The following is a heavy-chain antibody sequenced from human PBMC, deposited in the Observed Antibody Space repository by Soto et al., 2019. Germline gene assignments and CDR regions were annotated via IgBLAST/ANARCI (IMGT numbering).Heavy chain of an antibody. Sequence: SETLSLTCTVSGGSISSSSYYWGWIRQPPGMGLEWIGSIYYSGSTYYNPSLKSRVTISVDTSKNQFSLRLTSVTAADTAVYYCARSHYTYGLLIDYWGPGIMVTVSS. V-gene: IGHV4-39*01. CDR1: GGSISSSSYY. CDR2: IYYSGST. J-gene: IGHJ4*02. CDR3: ARSHYTYGLLIDY. D-gene: IGHD2-8*01.